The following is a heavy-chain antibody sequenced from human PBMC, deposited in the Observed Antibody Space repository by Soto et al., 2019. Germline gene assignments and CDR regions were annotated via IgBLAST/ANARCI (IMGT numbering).Heavy chain of an antibody. J-gene: IGHJ4*02. CDR1: GGSISSSNW. CDR2: IYHSGGP. Sequence: QVQLQESGPGLVKPSGTLSLTCAVSGGSISSSNWWSWVRQPPGKGLEWIGEIYHSGGPNYNPSLRSRVTISPDKSKNQFSLKLSSVTAADTAVYYCARGGSYRTLDYWGQGTLVTVSS. CDR3: ARGGSYRTLDY. D-gene: IGHD3-16*02. V-gene: IGHV4-4*02.